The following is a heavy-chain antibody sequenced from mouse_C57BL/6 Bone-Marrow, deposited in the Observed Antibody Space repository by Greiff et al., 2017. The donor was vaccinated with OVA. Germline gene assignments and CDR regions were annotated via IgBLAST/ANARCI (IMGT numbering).Heavy chain of an antibody. V-gene: IGHV1-4*01. CDR3: ARPYYYGSSYVTY. J-gene: IGHJ3*01. Sequence: QVTLKESGAELARPGASVKMSCKASGYTFTSYTMHWVKQRPGQGLEWIGYINPSSGYTKYNQKFKDKATLTADKSSSTAYMQLSSLTSEDSAVYYCARPYYYGSSYVTYWGQGTLVTVSA. D-gene: IGHD1-1*01. CDR1: GYTFTSYT. CDR2: INPSSGYT.